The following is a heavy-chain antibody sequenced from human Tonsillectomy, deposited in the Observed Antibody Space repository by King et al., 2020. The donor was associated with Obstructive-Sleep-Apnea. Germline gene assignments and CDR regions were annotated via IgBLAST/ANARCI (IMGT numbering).Heavy chain of an antibody. CDR2: ISFDGSNM. V-gene: IGHV3-30*04. CDR1: GFTFSSYA. D-gene: IGHD6-19*01. Sequence: VQLVESGGGVVQPGRSLRLSCAASGFTFSSYAMHWGRQAPGKGLEWVAVISFDGSNMYYADSVEGRFTISRDNSKNTLYLQMNSLRPEDTAGYYCGWGYTSGWYSGYYGMDVWGQGPTVTVSS. CDR3: GWGYTSGWYSGYYGMDV. J-gene: IGHJ6*02.